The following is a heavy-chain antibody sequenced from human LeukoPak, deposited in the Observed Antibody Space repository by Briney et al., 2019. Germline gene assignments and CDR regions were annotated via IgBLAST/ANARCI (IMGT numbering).Heavy chain of an antibody. CDR1: GFTFSSSA. Sequence: QSGGSLRLSCAASGFTFSSSAMNWVRQAPGKGLEWVSASGTDGDTYYAASVKGRFTISRDNSKNTLYLQMTSLRAEDTAIYYCAKKTPGTHPFDYWGQRTLVTVSP. J-gene: IGHJ4*02. CDR3: AKKTPGTHPFDY. CDR2: SGTDGDT. D-gene: IGHD6-13*01. V-gene: IGHV3-23*01.